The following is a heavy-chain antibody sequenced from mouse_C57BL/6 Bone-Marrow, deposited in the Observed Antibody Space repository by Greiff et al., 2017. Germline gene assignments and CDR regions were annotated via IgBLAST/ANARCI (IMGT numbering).Heavy chain of an antibody. J-gene: IGHJ1*03. CDR2: IWRGGST. CDR1: GFSLPSYG. V-gene: IGHV2-5*01. CDR3: AKVVSWYFDV. D-gene: IGHD1-1*01. Sequence: VKLMESGPGLVQPSQSLSITCTVSGFSLPSYGVHWVRPSPGKGLEWLGVIWRGGSTDSNAAFVSRLGITKDNSNSQVFFKMNSLQAEDTAIYCCAKVVSWYFDVWGTGTSVTVSA.